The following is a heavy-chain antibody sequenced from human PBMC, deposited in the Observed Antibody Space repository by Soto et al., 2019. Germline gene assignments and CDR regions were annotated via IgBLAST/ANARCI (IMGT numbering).Heavy chain of an antibody. CDR3: AREVPGVTAFDY. D-gene: IGHD3-10*01. CDR1: GYASLSYA. CDR2: INAGVDGT. Sequence: QVQLVQSGPEMMQPGASVKVSCKASGYASLSYAMHWVRQVHGQVYEWLGWINAGVDGTMYSERLEGRXRITRDTSANTVYMELNALTSEDTAVYYCAREVPGVTAFDYWGQGTLVIVSS. V-gene: IGHV1-3*01. J-gene: IGHJ4*02.